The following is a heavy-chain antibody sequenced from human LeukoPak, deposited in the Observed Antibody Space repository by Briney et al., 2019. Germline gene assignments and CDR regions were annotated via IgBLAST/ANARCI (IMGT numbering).Heavy chain of an antibody. Sequence: PSETLSLTCTVSGGSISSYYWSWIRQPPGKGLEWIGYIYYSGSTNYNPSLKSRVTISVDTAKNQISLNLSSVTAADTAVYYCARTTEAHSWRTRYYDYYMDVWGKGTTVTVSS. CDR3: ARTTEAHSWRTRYYDYYMDV. V-gene: IGHV4-59*01. D-gene: IGHD6-13*01. CDR1: GGSISSYY. CDR2: IYYSGST. J-gene: IGHJ6*03.